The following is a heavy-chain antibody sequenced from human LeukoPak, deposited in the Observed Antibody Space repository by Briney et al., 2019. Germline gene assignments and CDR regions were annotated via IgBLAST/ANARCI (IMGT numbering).Heavy chain of an antibody. Sequence: GGSLRLSCAASGFTFSSYSMNWVRQAPGKGLEWVSRIIGDGSVTSYADSVKGRFTISRDNAKSTVYLQMSSLRDEDTAVYYCARFVMVTAGDYWGQGTLVTVSS. CDR3: ARFVMVTAGDY. CDR1: GFTFSSYS. V-gene: IGHV3-74*01. J-gene: IGHJ4*02. CDR2: IIGDGSVT. D-gene: IGHD2-21*02.